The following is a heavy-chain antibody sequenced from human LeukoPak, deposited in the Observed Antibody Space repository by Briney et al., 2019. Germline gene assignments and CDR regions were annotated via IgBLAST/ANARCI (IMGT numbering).Heavy chain of an antibody. CDR1: GFTFNTYA. V-gene: IGHV3-30-3*01. CDR3: ARGDDFVVVLAPFDY. CDR2: ILNDGSTK. Sequence: GGSLRLSCAASGFTFNTYAMHWVRQTPGKGLEWAAVILNDGSTKYYADSVKGRFTISRDNSKNTLSLQMNSLRVDDTAVYYCARGDDFVVVLAPFDYWGQGTLVTVSS. J-gene: IGHJ4*02. D-gene: IGHD2-15*01.